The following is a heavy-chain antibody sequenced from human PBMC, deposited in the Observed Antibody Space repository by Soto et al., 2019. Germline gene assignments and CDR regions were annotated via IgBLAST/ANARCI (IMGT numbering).Heavy chain of an antibody. CDR1: GGSISSSSYY. Sequence: SETLSLTCTVSGGSISSSSYYWGWIRQPPGKGLEWIGSIYYSGSTYYNPSLRSRVTISVDTSKNQFSLKLSSVTAADTAVYYGARAVGAVVVWFDPWGQGTLVTVSS. V-gene: IGHV4-39*01. J-gene: IGHJ5*02. D-gene: IGHD1-26*01. CDR3: ARAVGAVVVWFDP. CDR2: IYYSGST.